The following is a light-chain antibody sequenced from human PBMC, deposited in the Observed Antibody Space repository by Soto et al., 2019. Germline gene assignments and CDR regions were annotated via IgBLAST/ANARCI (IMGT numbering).Light chain of an antibody. V-gene: IGLV1-44*01. CDR2: ANS. CDR1: SSNIGSNT. Sequence: QSALTQPPSASGTPGQRVTISCPGSSSNIGSNTVNWYQQLPGTAPKLLIHANSQRPSGVPDRFSGSKSGTSASLAISWLQSEEADYYCAAWDDSLNGYVFGTGTKVTVL. CDR3: AAWDDSLNGYV. J-gene: IGLJ1*01.